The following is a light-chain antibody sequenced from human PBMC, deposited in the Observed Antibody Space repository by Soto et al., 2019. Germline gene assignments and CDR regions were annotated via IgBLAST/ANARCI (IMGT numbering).Light chain of an antibody. J-gene: IGLJ2*01. CDR1: SSDVGDYNS. CDR2: EVS. Sequence: QPVLTQPPSASGSPGESVTISCTGTSSDVGDYNSVSWYQQHPDKAPKLIIYEVSRRPSGVPDRFSGSKSDNTASLTVSGLQAEDEADYYCSSYAGSRYVLFGGGTQLTVL. V-gene: IGLV2-8*01. CDR3: SSYAGSRYVL.